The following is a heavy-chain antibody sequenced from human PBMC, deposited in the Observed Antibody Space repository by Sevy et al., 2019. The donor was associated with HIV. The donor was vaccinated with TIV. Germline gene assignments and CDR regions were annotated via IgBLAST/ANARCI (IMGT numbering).Heavy chain of an antibody. D-gene: IGHD6-19*01. CDR3: ARVFRGMVASVAAGGVYSFDY. Sequence: QSQTLSLTCAVYGGSFSGYYWSWIRQPPGKGLEWIGEINHSGSTNYNPSLKSRVTISVDTSKNQFSLKLSSVTAADTAVYYCARVFRGMVASVAAGGVYSFDYWGQGTLVTVSS. V-gene: IGHV4-34*01. CDR1: GGSFSGYY. J-gene: IGHJ4*02. CDR2: INHSGST.